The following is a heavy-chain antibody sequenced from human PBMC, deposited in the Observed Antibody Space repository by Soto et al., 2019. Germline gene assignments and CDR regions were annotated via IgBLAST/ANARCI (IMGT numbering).Heavy chain of an antibody. CDR3: AIYASSGSRGFQH. J-gene: IGHJ1*01. V-gene: IGHV4-31*03. CDR2: IYYSGST. D-gene: IGHD3-22*01. CDR1: GGSISSGAYY. Sequence: QVQLQESGPGLVKPSQTLSLTCTVSGGSISSGAYYWSWIRQHPGKGLEWIGYIYYSGSTCYNPSLTSRITMSVDPSKTQFSLKLSSVAAADTAVYYCAIYASSGSRGFQHWGQGTLVTVSS.